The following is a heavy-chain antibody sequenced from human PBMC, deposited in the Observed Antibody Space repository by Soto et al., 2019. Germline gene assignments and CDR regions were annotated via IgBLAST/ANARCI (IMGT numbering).Heavy chain of an antibody. CDR2: MNPNSGNT. Sequence: ASVKVACKASGYTFTSYDVTWVRQATGQGLEWMGWMNPNSGNTGYAQKFQGRVTMTRNTSISTAYMELSSLRSEDTAVYYCARLTRISFNSLLYYYYYMDVWGKGTTLTVSS. CDR1: GYTFTSYD. CDR3: ARLTRISFNSLLYYYYYMDV. V-gene: IGHV1-8*01. D-gene: IGHD2-15*01. J-gene: IGHJ6*03.